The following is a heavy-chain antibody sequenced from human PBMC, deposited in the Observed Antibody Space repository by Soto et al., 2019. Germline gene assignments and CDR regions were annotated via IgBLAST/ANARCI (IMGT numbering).Heavy chain of an antibody. Sequence: GGSLRLSCAASGFTFSSYSMNWVRQAPGKGLEWVSSISSSSSYIYYADSVKGRFAISRDNAKNSLYLQMNSLRAEDTAVYYCAREPKGSFVPWFDPWGQGTLVTVSS. J-gene: IGHJ5*02. CDR1: GFTFSSYS. CDR2: ISSSSSYI. CDR3: AREPKGSFVPWFDP. D-gene: IGHD2-15*01. V-gene: IGHV3-21*01.